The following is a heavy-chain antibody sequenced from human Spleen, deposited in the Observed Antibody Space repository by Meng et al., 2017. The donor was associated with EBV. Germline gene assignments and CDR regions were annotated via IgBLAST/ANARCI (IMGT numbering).Heavy chain of an antibody. D-gene: IGHD4-17*01. Sequence: QGPLHHVVPGLLKPSDTPSHTVAGDGESFSCNYWTWSRQPPGKGLEWIGDINHSGITNYNPSLKSRVTISADTSKNQFSLKMTSVTAADTALYYCAGGRGLPNYWGQGTLVTVSS. CDR1: GESFSCNY. CDR2: INHSGIT. V-gene: IGHV4-34*01. J-gene: IGHJ4*02. CDR3: AGGRGLPNY.